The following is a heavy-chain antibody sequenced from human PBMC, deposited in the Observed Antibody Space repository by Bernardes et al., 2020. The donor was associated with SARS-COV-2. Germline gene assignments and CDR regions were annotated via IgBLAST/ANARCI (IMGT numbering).Heavy chain of an antibody. J-gene: IGHJ4*02. Sequence: GGSLRLSCAAAGFTFSSYWLSWVRQTPGKGLEWVANINQDGRENYYVDSVEGRFTIFRDNAKKSLYLQMNRLRADDTAVYYCARDSETEYSSSNIDYWGQGTLVTVSS. D-gene: IGHD6-6*01. CDR2: INQDGREN. V-gene: IGHV3-7*01. CDR3: ARDSETEYSSSNIDY. CDR1: GFTFSSYW.